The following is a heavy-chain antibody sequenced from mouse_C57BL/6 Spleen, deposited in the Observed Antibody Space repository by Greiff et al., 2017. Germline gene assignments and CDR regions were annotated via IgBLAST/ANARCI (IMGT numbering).Heavy chain of an antibody. CDR2: INPNNGGT. Sequence: EVQLQQSGPELVKPGASVKISCKASGYTFTDYYMNWVKQSHGKSLEWIGDINPNNGGTSYNQKFKGKATLTVDKSSSTAYMELRSLTSEDSAVYYCARGVTGTRGMRNYWGQGTTLTVSS. D-gene: IGHD4-1*01. J-gene: IGHJ2*01. V-gene: IGHV1-26*01. CDR3: ARGVTGTRGMRNY. CDR1: GYTFTDYY.